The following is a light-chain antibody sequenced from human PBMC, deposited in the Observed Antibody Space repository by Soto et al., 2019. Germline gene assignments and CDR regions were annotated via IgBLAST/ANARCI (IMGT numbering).Light chain of an antibody. V-gene: IGKV1-12*01. CDR3: QQANSFPRT. CDR1: QGISSL. J-gene: IGKJ3*01. CDR2: AAS. Sequence: DIQMTQSPSYVSASVGDRVTITCRASQGISSLLAWYQQKPGKAPTLLISAASSLQSGVASRCISSGAGTDFTLTISSLQPEDFAAYYCQQANSFPRTFGPGTKVDIK.